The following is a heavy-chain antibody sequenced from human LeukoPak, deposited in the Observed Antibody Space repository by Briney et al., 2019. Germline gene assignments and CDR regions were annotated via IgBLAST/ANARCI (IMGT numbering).Heavy chain of an antibody. CDR1: GGSLSGYY. Sequence: PSETLSLTCAVYGGSLSGYYWSWIRQPPGKGLGWIGEINHSGSTNYNPSLKSRVTISVDTSKNQFSLKLSSVTAADTAVYYCARVGWIQLWAIDYWGQGTLVTVSS. J-gene: IGHJ4*02. CDR3: ARVGWIQLWAIDY. CDR2: INHSGST. V-gene: IGHV4-34*01. D-gene: IGHD5-18*01.